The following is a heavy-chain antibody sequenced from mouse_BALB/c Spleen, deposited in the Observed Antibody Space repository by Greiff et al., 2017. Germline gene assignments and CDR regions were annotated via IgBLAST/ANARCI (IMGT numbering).Heavy chain of an antibody. V-gene: IGHV1S41*01. CDR1: GYTFTSYW. CDR3: ASQATGAMDY. Sequence: DLVKPGASVKLSCKASGYTFTSYWINWIKQRPGQGLEWIGRIAPGSGSTYYNEMFKGKATLTVDTSSSTAYIQLSSLSSEDSAVYFCASQATGAMDYWGQGTSVTVSS. CDR2: IAPGSGST. D-gene: IGHD1-1*01. J-gene: IGHJ4*01.